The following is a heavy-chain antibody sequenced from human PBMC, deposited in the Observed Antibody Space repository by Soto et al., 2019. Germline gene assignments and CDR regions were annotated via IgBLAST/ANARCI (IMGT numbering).Heavy chain of an antibody. CDR3: AKATYYYDSSGYYPFDY. CDR2: ISGSGGST. CDR1: GFTFSSYA. D-gene: IGHD3-22*01. V-gene: IGHV3-23*01. Sequence: GGSLRLSCAASGFTFSSYAMSWVRQAPGKGLEWVSAISGSGGSTYYADSVKGRFTISRDNSQNTLYLQMNSLRGEDTAVYYCAKATYYYDSSGYYPFDYWGQGALVTAPQ. J-gene: IGHJ4*02.